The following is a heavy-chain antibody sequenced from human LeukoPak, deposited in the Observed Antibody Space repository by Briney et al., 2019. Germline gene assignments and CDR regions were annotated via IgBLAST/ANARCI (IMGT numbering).Heavy chain of an antibody. V-gene: IGHV4-59*01. CDR3: AGGSDLHTAMVTRFDY. Sequence: PSETLTLTCTVSGGSISSYYWSWIRQPPGKGLEWIGYIYYSGSTNYNPSLKSRVTISVDTSKNQFSLKLSSVTAADTAVYYCAGGSDLHTAMVTRFDYWGQGTLVTVSS. CDR1: GGSISSYY. CDR2: IYYSGST. J-gene: IGHJ4*02. D-gene: IGHD5-18*01.